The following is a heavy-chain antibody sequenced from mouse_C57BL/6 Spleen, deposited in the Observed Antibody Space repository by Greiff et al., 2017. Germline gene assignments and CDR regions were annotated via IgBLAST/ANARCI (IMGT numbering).Heavy chain of an antibody. CDR3: TRGWERLLRHYYAMDY. V-gene: IGHV5-9-1*02. CDR2: ISSGGDYI. D-gene: IGHD1-2*01. CDR1: GFTFSSYA. J-gene: IGHJ4*01. Sequence: EVQLVESGEGLVKPGGSLKLSCAASGFTFSSYAMSWVRQTPEKRLEWVAYISSGGDYIYYADTVKGRFTISRDNARNTLYLQMSSLKSEDTAMYYCTRGWERLLRHYYAMDYWGQGTSVTVSS.